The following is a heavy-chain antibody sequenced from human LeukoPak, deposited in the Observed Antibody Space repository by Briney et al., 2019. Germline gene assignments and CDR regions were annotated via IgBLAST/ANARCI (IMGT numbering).Heavy chain of an antibody. J-gene: IGHJ4*02. CDR1: GFTFSSYS. V-gene: IGHV3-48*04. CDR3: ARARVYDSSGYQY. D-gene: IGHD3-22*01. Sequence: GGSLRLSCAASGFTFSSYSMNWVRQAPGKGLEWVSYISSSSSTIYYADSVKGRFTISRDNAKNSLYLQMNSLRAEDTAVYYCARARVYDSSGYQYWGQGTLVTVSS. CDR2: ISSSSSTI.